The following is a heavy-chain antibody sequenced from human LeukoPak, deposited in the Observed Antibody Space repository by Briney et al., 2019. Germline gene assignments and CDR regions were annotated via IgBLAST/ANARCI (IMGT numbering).Heavy chain of an antibody. V-gene: IGHV3-74*03. D-gene: IGHD6-19*01. CDR2: INSDGYSI. J-gene: IGHJ5*01. CDR1: GFXFSGYW. Sequence: GGSLRLSCAASGFXFSGYWIHWVRQAPGKGLMWVPRINSDGYSITYADSVKGRFTISRDNAKNTLYLQMNSLIAEDTAVYFCTRAGYSSGFDSWGQGTLVTVSS. CDR3: TRAGYSSGFDS.